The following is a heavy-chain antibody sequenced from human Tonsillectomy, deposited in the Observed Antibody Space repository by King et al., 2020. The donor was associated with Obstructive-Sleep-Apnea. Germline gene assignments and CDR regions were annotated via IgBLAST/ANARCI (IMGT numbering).Heavy chain of an antibody. D-gene: IGHD1-26*01. CDR3: ARHRSGSYYIFDY. J-gene: IGHJ4*02. CDR1: GGSISNYY. Sequence: QLQESGPGLVKPSETLSLTCTVSGGSISNYYWSWIRQPPGKGLEWIGYIYYSVSTHSNPSLKSRVTISVDTSKNQFSLKLSSVTAADTAVFYCARHRSGSYYIFDYWGQGTLVTVSS. V-gene: IGHV4-59*08. CDR2: IYYSVST.